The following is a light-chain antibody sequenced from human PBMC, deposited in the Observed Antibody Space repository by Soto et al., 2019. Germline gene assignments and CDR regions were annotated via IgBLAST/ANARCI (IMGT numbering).Light chain of an antibody. CDR3: QQYGSSPWT. CDR2: GAS. Sequence: EIVLTQSPGTLSLSPGERATLSCRASQSVSSSYLAWYQQKTGQAPRLLIYGASSRATGLTDRFSGSGSGTDFTLTISRLEPEDFAVYYCQQYGSSPWTFGQGTKVEIK. CDR1: QSVSSSY. J-gene: IGKJ1*01. V-gene: IGKV3-20*01.